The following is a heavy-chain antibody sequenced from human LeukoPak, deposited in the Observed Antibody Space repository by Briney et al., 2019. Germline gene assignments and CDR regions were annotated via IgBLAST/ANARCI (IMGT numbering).Heavy chain of an antibody. D-gene: IGHD6-19*01. Sequence: ASVKVSCKTSGYIFTSYYIHWVRQAPGQGLEWMGVINPSGGSTSYAQKFQGRVTMTRDTSRSTVYMELSSLRSEDTAVYYCARESIAVADPAYYFDYWGQGTLVTVSS. V-gene: IGHV1-46*01. CDR1: GYIFTSYY. CDR2: INPSGGST. J-gene: IGHJ4*02. CDR3: ARESIAVADPAYYFDY.